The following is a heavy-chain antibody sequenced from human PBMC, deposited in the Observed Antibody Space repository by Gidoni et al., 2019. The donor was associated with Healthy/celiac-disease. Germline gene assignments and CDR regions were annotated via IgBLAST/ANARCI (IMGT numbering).Heavy chain of an antibody. CDR3: ARDSCSGTAAGTCYYYYYYGMDV. J-gene: IGHJ6*02. V-gene: IGHV3-7*03. Sequence: LVESGGGLVQPGGSLRLSCAASGFTFSSYWMSWVREAPGKGLEWVANIKQDGSEKYYVDSVKGRFTISRDNAKNSLYLQMNSLRAEDTAVYYCARDSCSGTAAGTCYYYYYYGMDVWGQGTTVTVSS. CDR1: GFTFSSYW. CDR2: IKQDGSEK. D-gene: IGHD6-13*01.